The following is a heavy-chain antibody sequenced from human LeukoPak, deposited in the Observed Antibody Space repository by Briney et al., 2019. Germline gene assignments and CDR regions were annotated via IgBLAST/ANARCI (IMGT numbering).Heavy chain of an antibody. CDR1: GGSISSYY. CDR2: IYYSGST. J-gene: IGHJ4*02. CDR3: ARDRAALVGPPGSFDY. V-gene: IGHV4-59*01. Sequence: PSETLSLTCTVSGGSISSYYWSWIRQPPGKGLEWIGYIYYSGSTNYNPSLKSRVTISVDTSKNQFSLKLSSVTAADTAVYYCARDRAALVGPPGSFDYWGQETLVTVSS. D-gene: IGHD1-26*01.